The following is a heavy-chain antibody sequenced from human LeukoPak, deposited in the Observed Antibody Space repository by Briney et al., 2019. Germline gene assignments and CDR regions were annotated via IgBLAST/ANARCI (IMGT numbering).Heavy chain of an antibody. D-gene: IGHD3-9*01. CDR1: GGSFSGYY. V-gene: IGHV4-34*01. CDR2: INHSGST. CDR3: ARGPRYFSGGYMDV. J-gene: IGHJ6*03. Sequence: SETLSLTCAVYGGSFSGYYWSWIRQPPGKGLEWIGEINHSGSTNYNPSLKSRVTISVDTSKNQFSLKLSSVTAADTAVYYCARGPRYFSGGYMDVWGKGTTVTISS.